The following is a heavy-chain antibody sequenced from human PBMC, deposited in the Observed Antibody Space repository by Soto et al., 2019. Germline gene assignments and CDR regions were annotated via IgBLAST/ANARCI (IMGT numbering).Heavy chain of an antibody. D-gene: IGHD5-12*01. V-gene: IGHV4-31*03. CDR2: IYYSGGT. CDR3: ARKDSGYADYMDG. Sequence: QVQLQESGPGLVKPSQTLSLTCTVSGGSISRGGYYWSWIRQHPGKGLEWIGYIYYSGGTYYNPSLKSRVTISVDTSENQFSLRLSSVTAADTAVYYCARKDSGYADYMDGWGKGTTVNASS. J-gene: IGHJ6*03. CDR1: GGSISRGGYY.